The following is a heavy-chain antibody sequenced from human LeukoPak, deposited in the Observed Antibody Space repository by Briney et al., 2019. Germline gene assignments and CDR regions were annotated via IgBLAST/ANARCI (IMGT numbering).Heavy chain of an antibody. CDR2: INPNSGGT. D-gene: IGHD3-22*01. CDR1: GYTFTGHY. J-gene: IGHJ4*02. V-gene: IGHV1-2*06. Sequence: ASVKVSCKASGYTFTGHYMHWVRQAPGQGLEWMGRINPNSGGTNYAQKFQGRVTMTRDTSISTAYMELSRLRSDDTAVYYCARDGYYDSSGFLFPDFDYWGQGTLVTVSS. CDR3: ARDGYYDSSGFLFPDFDY.